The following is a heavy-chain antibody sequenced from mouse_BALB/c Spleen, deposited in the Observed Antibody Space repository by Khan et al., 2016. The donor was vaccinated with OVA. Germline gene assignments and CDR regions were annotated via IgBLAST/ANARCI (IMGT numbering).Heavy chain of an antibody. CDR1: GYTFNSYY. CDR3: TRSGYGSFAY. V-gene: IGHV1S81*02. Sequence: VQLQQSGAELVKPGASVKLSCKASGYTFNSYYMYWVKQRPGQGLEWIGEINPNNGDANFNEKFKNKATLTVAKSSNTAFMQLSSLTSEDSAVYYCTRSGYGSFAYWGQGTLVTVSA. J-gene: IGHJ3*01. D-gene: IGHD2-2*01. CDR2: INPNNGDA.